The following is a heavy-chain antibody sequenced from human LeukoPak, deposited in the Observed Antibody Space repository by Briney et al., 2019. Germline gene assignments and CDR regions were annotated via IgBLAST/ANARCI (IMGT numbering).Heavy chain of an antibody. V-gene: IGHV4-59*11. CDR2: IYYSGST. D-gene: IGHD6-13*01. CDR3: ARVRSSWYIETFDY. Sequence: SETLSLTCKVSGGSMSSHYWSWIRQPPGKGLEWIGDIYYSGSTNYNPSLNSRVTISLDTSKNQFSLNLRSVTAADTAVYYCARVRSSWYIETFDYWGQGTLVTVSS. CDR1: GGSMSSHY. J-gene: IGHJ4*02.